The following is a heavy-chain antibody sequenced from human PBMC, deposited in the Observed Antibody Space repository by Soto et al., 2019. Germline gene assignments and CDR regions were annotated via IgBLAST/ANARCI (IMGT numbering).Heavy chain of an antibody. J-gene: IGHJ6*02. V-gene: IGHV3-21*01. CDR3: ATDGAAGAVTGV. D-gene: IGHD6-13*01. CDR2: ISSGGEYL. Sequence: EVQLVESGGGLVKPGGSLRLSCAASGLTFSTYGMNWVRQAPGKGLEWVSSISSGGEYLDYADSVKGRLTISRDNAKNSLYLQLDSLRVEDTAVYYCATDGAAGAVTGVWGQGTTVTVSS. CDR1: GLTFSTYG.